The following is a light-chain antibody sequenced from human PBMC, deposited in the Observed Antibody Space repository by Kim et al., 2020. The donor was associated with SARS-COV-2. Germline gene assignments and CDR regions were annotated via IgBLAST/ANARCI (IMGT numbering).Light chain of an antibody. Sequence: EIVLTQSPATLSLSPGERATLSCRASQSVSVNLAWYQHKPGQSPRLLIYDASNRDPGIPARFSGTASGTDFTLTISSLEPEDFAVYYCQQRFLRGTFGQGTKLEIK. V-gene: IGKV3-11*01. CDR3: QQRFLRGT. CDR2: DAS. CDR1: QSVSVN. J-gene: IGKJ2*01.